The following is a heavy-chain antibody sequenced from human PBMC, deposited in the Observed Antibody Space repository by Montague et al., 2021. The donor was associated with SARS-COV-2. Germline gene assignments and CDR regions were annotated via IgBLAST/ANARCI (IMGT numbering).Heavy chain of an antibody. D-gene: IGHD3-9*01. V-gene: IGHV4-59*08. CDR2: IYYSGST. CDR1: GGSINNYY. CDR3: ARTIYFGLASIYYYVMDV. J-gene: IGHJ6*02. Sequence: SETLSLTCTVSGGSINNYYWSWIRQPPGRGLEWIGYIYYSGSTEYSPSLKSRVTMSIDTSKNQFSLRLNSVTAADTAVYFCARTIYFGLASIYYYVMDVWGQGTTVTVSS.